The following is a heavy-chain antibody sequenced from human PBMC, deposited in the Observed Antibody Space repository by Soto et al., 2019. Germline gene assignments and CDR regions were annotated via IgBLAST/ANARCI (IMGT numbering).Heavy chain of an antibody. CDR2: INPSGGST. D-gene: IGHD3-10*01. CDR1: GYTFTKYY. J-gene: IGHJ4*02. CDR3: AREGWSYYGSEFDY. Sequence: QVQLVQSGAEVKKPGASVKVSCKASGYTFTKYYIHWVRQAPGQGLEWMGIINPSGGSTSYVQKFRGRVTMTRDTSTSTVYMKLSSLRSEDTAVYYCAREGWSYYGSEFDYWGQGTLVTVSS. V-gene: IGHV1-46*03.